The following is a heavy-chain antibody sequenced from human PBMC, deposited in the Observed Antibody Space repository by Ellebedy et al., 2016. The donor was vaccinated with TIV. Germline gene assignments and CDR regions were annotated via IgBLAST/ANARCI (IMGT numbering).Heavy chain of an antibody. CDR1: RGTFSSYA. CDR3: ARDELD. CDR2: MNPNSGNT. Sequence: ASVKVSXKVSRGTFSSYAISWVRQAPGQGLEWMGWMNPNSGNTGYAQKFQGRVTMTRNTSISTAYMELSRLRSDDTAVYYCARDELDWGQGTLVTVSS. D-gene: IGHD1-1*01. J-gene: IGHJ4*02. V-gene: IGHV1-8*02.